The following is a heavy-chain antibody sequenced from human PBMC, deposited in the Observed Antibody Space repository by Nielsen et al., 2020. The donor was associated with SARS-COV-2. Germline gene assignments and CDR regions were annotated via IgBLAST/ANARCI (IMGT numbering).Heavy chain of an antibody. D-gene: IGHD3-10*01. V-gene: IGHV3-21*01. Sequence: VRQAPGKGLEWVSSISSSSTYIYYADSLKGRFTISRDNAKNSLYLQMNSLRAEDTAVYYCARDRVDFGSGTYYYYYGMDVWGQGTTVTVSS. CDR2: ISSSSTYI. CDR3: ARDRVDFGSGTYYYYYGMDV. J-gene: IGHJ6*02.